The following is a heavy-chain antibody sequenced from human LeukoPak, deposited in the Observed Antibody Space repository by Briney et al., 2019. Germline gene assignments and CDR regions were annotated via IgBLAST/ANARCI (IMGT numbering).Heavy chain of an antibody. D-gene: IGHD6-19*01. CDR2: LNRGGCPT. CDR3: KSFSFRPQAGTAAH. J-gene: IGHJ4*02. V-gene: IGHV3-74*01. Sequence: PGGSLRLSCAASGFTLRSYWMHWGRQAPGKGLLWVSRLNRGGCPTRYAHSVKGRFPLHRDNAKNTLYLKMNSLRAEDTAVYYCKSFSFRPQAGTAAHRGQGALVTVSS. CDR1: GFTLRSYW.